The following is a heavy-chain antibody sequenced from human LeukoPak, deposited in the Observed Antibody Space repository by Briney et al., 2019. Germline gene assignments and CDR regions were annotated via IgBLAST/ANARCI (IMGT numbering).Heavy chain of an antibody. V-gene: IGHV3-74*01. Sequence: GGSLILCCVASGFTFSSSWMHWVRQAPGKGLVWVSNINGDGSTKAYADCVVGRFTISSDNSKNTLYLQMSSLRAEETAVYYCARESLKLVPYDFGGQGTLVSVSS. CDR2: INGDGSTK. CDR1: GFTFSSSW. CDR3: ARESLKLVPYDF. J-gene: IGHJ4*02. D-gene: IGHD6-13*01.